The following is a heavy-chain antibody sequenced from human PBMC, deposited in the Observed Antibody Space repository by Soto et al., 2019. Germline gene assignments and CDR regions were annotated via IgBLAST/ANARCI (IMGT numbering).Heavy chain of an antibody. V-gene: IGHV3-7*01. Sequence: EVQLVESGGGLVQPGGSLRLSCAASGFSLSSYWMSWVRQAPGKGLDWVANMNQDGSASYYEGYVKGGFTFTRDNANNNLYLQMNSLRAEDTAVYYCAILSTSEGRRDLACWGQGTLVTVSS. CDR2: MNQDGSAS. CDR3: AILSTSEGRRDLAC. CDR1: GFSLSSYW. J-gene: IGHJ4*02.